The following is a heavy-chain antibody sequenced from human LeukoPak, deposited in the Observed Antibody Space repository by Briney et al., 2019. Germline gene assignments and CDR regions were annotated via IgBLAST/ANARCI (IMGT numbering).Heavy chain of an antibody. CDR2: ISYDGSSK. V-gene: IGHV3-30-3*01. Sequence: GGSLRLSRAASGFTFNYYAIHWVRLAPGKGLEWVAAISYDGSSKYYADSVKGRFTISRDNSKNRLYLQMNSLRAEDTAVYYCARKTLGEEFYFDYWGQGTLVTVSS. D-gene: IGHD2/OR15-2a*01. CDR3: ARKTLGEEFYFDY. J-gene: IGHJ4*02. CDR1: GFTFNYYA.